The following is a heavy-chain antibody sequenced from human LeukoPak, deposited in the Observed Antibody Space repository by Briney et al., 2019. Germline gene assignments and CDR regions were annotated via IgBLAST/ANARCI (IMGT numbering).Heavy chain of an antibody. Sequence: PGGSLRLSCAASGFTFSNAWMSWVRQAPGKGLEWVSSFSRSGIYIYYGDSVKGRFTISRDNAKNSLYLQMNSLRAEDTAVYYCARDTGRGSGAFDIWGQGTMVTVSS. CDR3: ARDTGRGSGAFDI. D-gene: IGHD3-10*01. CDR1: GFTFSNAW. J-gene: IGHJ3*02. V-gene: IGHV3-21*01. CDR2: FSRSGIYI.